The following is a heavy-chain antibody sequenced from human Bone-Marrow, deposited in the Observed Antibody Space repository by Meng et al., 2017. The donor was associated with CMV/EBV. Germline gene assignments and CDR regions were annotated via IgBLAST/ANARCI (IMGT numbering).Heavy chain of an antibody. Sequence: ASVKVSCKASGYTFTSYYIHWVRQAPGQGLEWMGRVNPSGGATSYSQKFQGRVTMTRDTATSTVYMELSSLRSEDTAVYYCASGLAVFWSGYYRRGYGMDVWGQGTTVTFSS. CDR3: ASGLAVFWSGYYRRGYGMDV. V-gene: IGHV1-46*01. J-gene: IGHJ6*02. CDR2: VNPSGGAT. CDR1: GYTFTSYY. D-gene: IGHD3-3*01.